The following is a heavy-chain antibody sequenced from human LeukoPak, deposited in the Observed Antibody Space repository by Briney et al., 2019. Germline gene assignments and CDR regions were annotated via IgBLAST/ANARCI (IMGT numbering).Heavy chain of an antibody. CDR3: AKVSLRYFDGAFDI. V-gene: IGHV3-30*02. Sequence: GGSLRLSCAASGFTFSSYGMHWVRQAPGKGLEWVAFIRYDGSTKYYADSVKGRFTISRDNSKNTLYLQMNSLRAEDTAVYYCAKVSLRYFDGAFDIWGQGTMVTVSS. CDR1: GFTFSSYG. CDR2: IRYDGSTK. D-gene: IGHD3-9*01. J-gene: IGHJ3*02.